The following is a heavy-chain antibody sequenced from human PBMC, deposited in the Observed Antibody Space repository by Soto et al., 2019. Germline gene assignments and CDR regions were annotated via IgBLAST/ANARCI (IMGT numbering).Heavy chain of an antibody. CDR2: ITSGGSYI. Sequence: GGSLRLSCAGSGFSFSGDSMDWVRQAPGKGLEWVSSITSGGSYIFYSDSVKGRFTISRDNAKNSLYLQMDSLRTEDTAVYYCAKDLAGTRIPDYWGQGTLVTVSS. V-gene: IGHV3-21*01. D-gene: IGHD6-19*01. CDR1: GFSFSGDS. J-gene: IGHJ4*02. CDR3: AKDLAGTRIPDY.